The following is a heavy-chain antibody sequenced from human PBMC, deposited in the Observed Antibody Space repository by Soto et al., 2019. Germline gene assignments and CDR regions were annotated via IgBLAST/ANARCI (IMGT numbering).Heavy chain of an antibody. J-gene: IGHJ6*02. CDR2: IYHSGST. D-gene: IGHD6-19*01. CDR3: ARYPTSSGWYVPYFYEGMDV. CDR1: GYSISSGYY. Sequence: ETLSLTCAVSGYSISSGYYWGWIRQPPGKGLEWIGSIYHSGSTYYNPSLKSRVTISVDTSKNQFSLKLTSVAAADTAVYYCARYPTSSGWYVPYFYEGMDVWGQGTTVTVSS. V-gene: IGHV4-38-2*01.